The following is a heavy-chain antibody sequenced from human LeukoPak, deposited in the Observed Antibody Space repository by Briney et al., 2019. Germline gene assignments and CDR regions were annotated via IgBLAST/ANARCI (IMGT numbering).Heavy chain of an antibody. Sequence: ASVKVSCKASGYTFTGYYMHWVRQAPGQGLEWMGWINPNSGGTNYAQKFQGRVTMTRDTSISTAYMELSRLRSDDTAVYYCARVFVGVGATRDYWGQGTLVTVSS. CDR2: INPNSGGT. D-gene: IGHD1-26*01. J-gene: IGHJ4*02. CDR3: ARVFVGVGATRDY. V-gene: IGHV1-2*02. CDR1: GYTFTGYY.